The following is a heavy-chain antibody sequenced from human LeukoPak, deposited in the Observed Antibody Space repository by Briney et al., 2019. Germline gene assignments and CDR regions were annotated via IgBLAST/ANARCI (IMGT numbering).Heavy chain of an antibody. Sequence: GRSLRLSCAASGFTFSSYGMHWVRQAPGKGLEWVAVISYDGSNKYYADSVKGRFTISRDNSKNTLYLQMNSLRAEDTAVYYCAKDGVWGSYRRTRYYFDYWGQGTLVTVSS. CDR3: AKDGVWGSYRRTRYYFDY. CDR2: ISYDGSNK. CDR1: GFTFSSYG. J-gene: IGHJ4*02. V-gene: IGHV3-30*18. D-gene: IGHD3-16*02.